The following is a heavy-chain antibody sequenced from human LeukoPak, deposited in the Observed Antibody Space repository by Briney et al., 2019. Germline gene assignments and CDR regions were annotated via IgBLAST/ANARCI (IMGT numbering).Heavy chain of an antibody. V-gene: IGHV3-23*01. D-gene: IGHD3-10*01. CDR3: ANTAGFGEPPTD. Sequence: TGGSLRLPCAASGFTFSSYAMSWVRQAPGKGLEWVSAISGSGGSTYYADSVKGRFTISRDNSKNTLYLQMNSLRAEDTAVYYCANTAGFGEPPTDWGQGTLVTVSS. J-gene: IGHJ4*02. CDR2: ISGSGGST. CDR1: GFTFSSYA.